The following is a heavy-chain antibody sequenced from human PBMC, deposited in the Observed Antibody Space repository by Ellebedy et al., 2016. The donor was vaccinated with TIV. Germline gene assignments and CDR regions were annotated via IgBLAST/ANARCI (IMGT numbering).Heavy chain of an antibody. D-gene: IGHD2/OR15-2a*01. CDR2: IYYSGST. CDR1: GGSISSSSYY. V-gene: IGHV4-39*07. CDR3: ARDSENTPPYYYGMDV. J-gene: IGHJ6*02. Sequence: SETLSLXXTVSGGSISSSSYYWGWIRQPPGKGLEWIGSIYYSGSTYYNPSLKSRVTISVDTSKNQFSLKLSSVTAADTAVYYCARDSENTPPYYYGMDVWGQGTTVTVSS.